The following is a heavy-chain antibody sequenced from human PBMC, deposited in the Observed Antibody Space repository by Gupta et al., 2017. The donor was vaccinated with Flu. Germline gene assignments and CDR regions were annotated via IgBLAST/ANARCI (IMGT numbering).Heavy chain of an antibody. CDR1: GFTFSDYY. CDR3: VRGRQTWNY. J-gene: IGHJ4*02. D-gene: IGHD1-1*01. CDR2: ISNSGNTI. Sequence: QVQLVQSGGDLVKPGGSLRLSCAASGFTFSDYYMTWIRQAPGKGLEWISYISNSGNTIYYADSVKGRFTISRVNAKNLLFLQMNNLRAEDTAVYYCVRGRQTWNYWGQGTLVTVSS. V-gene: IGHV3-11*01.